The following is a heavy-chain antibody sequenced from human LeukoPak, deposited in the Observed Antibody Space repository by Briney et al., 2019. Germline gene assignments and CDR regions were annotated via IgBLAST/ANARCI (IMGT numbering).Heavy chain of an antibody. V-gene: IGHV3-30-3*01. CDR3: ARKDDYDILTGYYLAYYYGMDV. Sequence: GRSLRLSCAASGFTFSSYAMHWVRQAPGKGLEWVAVISYDGSNKYYADSVKGRFTISRDNSKNTLYLQMNSLRAEDTAVYYCARKDDYDILTGYYLAYYYGMDVWGQGTTVTVSS. CDR1: GFTFSSYA. CDR2: ISYDGSNK. D-gene: IGHD3-9*01. J-gene: IGHJ6*02.